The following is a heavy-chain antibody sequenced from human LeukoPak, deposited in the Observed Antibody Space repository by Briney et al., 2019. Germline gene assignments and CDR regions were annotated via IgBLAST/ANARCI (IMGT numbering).Heavy chain of an antibody. D-gene: IGHD4-17*01. V-gene: IGHV3-48*03. CDR2: SRSGGSTT. J-gene: IGHJ2*01. CDR1: GFTFSSCE. Sequence: PGGSLRLSCAASGFTFSSCEMNWVRQAPGKGLELVSYSRSGGSTTSYADSLQGRFTISRDNAKNSLYLQMNSLRAEDTAVYYCARGRTTVTTWFLDLWGRGTLVTVSS. CDR3: ARGRTTVTTWFLDL.